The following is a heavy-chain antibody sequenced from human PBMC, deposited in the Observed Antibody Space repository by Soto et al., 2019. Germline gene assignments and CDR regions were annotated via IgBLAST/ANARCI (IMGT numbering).Heavy chain of an antibody. CDR2: IWYDGSNK. CDR3: ARTAGSTKEYSS. CDR1: GFTFSSYG. D-gene: IGHD6-6*01. V-gene: IGHV3-33*01. Sequence: GGSLRLSCAASGFTFSSYGMHWVRQAPGKGLEWVAVIWYDGSNKYYADSVKGRFTISRDNSKNTLYLQMNSLRAEDTAVYYCARTAGSTKEYSSWGQGTLVTVSS. J-gene: IGHJ4*02.